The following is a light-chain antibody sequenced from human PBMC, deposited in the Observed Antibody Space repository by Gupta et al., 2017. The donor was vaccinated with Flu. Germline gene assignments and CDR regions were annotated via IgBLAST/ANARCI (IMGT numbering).Light chain of an antibody. CDR1: QSISSR. J-gene: IGKJ2*03. CDR2: KAS. CDR3: QQYNSYPYG. V-gene: IGKV1-5*03. Sequence: DIQTTQSPSTLSASVGDRVTITCRASQSISSRLAWYQQKPGKAPKLLIYKASSLESGVPSRFSGSGSGTEFTLTISSLQPDDFATYYCQQYNSYPYGFGQGTKLEIK.